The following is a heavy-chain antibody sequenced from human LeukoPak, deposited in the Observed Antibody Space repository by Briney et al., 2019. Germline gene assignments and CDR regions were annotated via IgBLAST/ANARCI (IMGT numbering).Heavy chain of an antibody. D-gene: IGHD3-10*01. CDR2: IYYGGST. CDR3: ARHGNHYYGSGGFDY. CDR1: GGSISSSYY. J-gene: IGHJ4*02. V-gene: IGHV4-39*01. Sequence: PSETLSLTCTVSGGSISSSYYWGWIRQPPGKGLDWIGSIYYGGSTYYHPSLRSRVTTSVDTSKNQFSLKLTSVTAADTAVYYCARHGNHYYGSGGFDYWGQGTLVTVSS.